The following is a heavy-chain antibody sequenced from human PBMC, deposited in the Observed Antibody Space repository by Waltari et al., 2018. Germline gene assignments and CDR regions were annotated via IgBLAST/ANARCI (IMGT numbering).Heavy chain of an antibody. V-gene: IGHV4-38-2*01. CDR2: IYHSGST. J-gene: IGHJ5*02. CDR1: GYSISSGYY. D-gene: IGHD6-13*01. Sequence: QVQLQESGPGLVKPSETLSLTCAVSGYSISSGYYWGWIRQPPGKGLEWIGSIYHSGSTYYTPSLKSRVTMSVDTSKNQFSLKLSSVTAADTAVYYCARRAPGIAAAGTGWFDPWGQGTLVTVSS. CDR3: ARRAPGIAAAGTGWFDP.